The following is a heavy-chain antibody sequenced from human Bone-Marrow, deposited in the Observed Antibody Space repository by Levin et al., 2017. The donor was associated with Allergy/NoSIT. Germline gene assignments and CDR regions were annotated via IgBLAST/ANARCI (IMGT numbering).Heavy chain of an antibody. D-gene: IGHD3-3*01. V-gene: IGHV3-15*01. CDR1: GFIFSNAL. J-gene: IGHJ4*02. Sequence: SGGSLRLSCEVSGFIFSNALMNWVRQAPGQGLEWVGRIKTETDGGTIDYAPSVKGRFSISRDDSKNTLYLQMDSLKTEDTGVYYCTTDYSYSDFSSVYSSYYFDYWGPGTLVTVSS. CDR3: TTDYSYSDFSSVYSSYYFDY. CDR2: IKTETDGGTI.